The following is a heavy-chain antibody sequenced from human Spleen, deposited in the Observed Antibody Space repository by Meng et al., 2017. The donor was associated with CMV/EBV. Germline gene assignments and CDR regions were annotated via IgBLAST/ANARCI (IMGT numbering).Heavy chain of an antibody. D-gene: IGHD3-3*01. J-gene: IGHJ4*02. CDR1: GFSFSDYY. V-gene: IGHV3-11*04. CDR2: ISKNGETR. CDR3: TGTNYDFRH. Sequence: GESLKISCAASGFSFSDYYMTWIRRAPGKGLEWVSYISKNGETRYYADSVKGRFTISRDNAKTSLYLQINGLRAEDTAIYYCTGTNYDFRHWGQGTLVTVSS.